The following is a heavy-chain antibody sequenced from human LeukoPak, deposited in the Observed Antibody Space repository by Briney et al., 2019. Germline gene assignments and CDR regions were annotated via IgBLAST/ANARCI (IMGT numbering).Heavy chain of an antibody. J-gene: IGHJ4*02. CDR3: AREGGITMIVVVGFDY. D-gene: IGHD3-22*01. CDR2: IYTSGST. Sequence: PSETLSLTCTVSGGSISSGSYYWSWIRQPAGKGLEWIGRIYTSGSTNYNPSLKSRVTISVDTSKNQFSLKLSSVTAADTAVYYCAREGGITMIVVVGFDYWGQGTLVTVSS. V-gene: IGHV4-61*02. CDR1: GGSISSGSYY.